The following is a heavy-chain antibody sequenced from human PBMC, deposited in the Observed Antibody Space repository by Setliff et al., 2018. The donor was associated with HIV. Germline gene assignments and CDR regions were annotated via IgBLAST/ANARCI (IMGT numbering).Heavy chain of an antibody. CDR1: GGSISSTSYY. CDR2: IYHSRST. CDR3: ARAPLSGGSFGWFDP. D-gene: IGHD2-15*01. V-gene: IGHV4-39*07. J-gene: IGHJ5*02. Sequence: PSETLSLTCTVSGGSISSTSYYWGWIRQPPGKGLEWIGSIYHSRSTYYNPSLQSRVTISVDTSKNQFSLKLSSVTAADTAVYYCARAPLSGGSFGWFDPWGQGTLVTVSS.